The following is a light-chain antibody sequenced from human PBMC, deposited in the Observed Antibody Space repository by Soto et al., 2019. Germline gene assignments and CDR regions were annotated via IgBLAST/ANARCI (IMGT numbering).Light chain of an antibody. Sequence: IVMTQSPSTLSLSPGERATLSCRASQSVSSSYLSWYQQKPGQAPRLLIYGASTRATGIPARFSGSGSGTDFTLTISSLQPEDFAVYYCQQDYNLPPTFGQGTKVDIK. V-gene: IGKV3D-7*01. CDR3: QQDYNLPPT. CDR1: QSVSSSY. CDR2: GAS. J-gene: IGKJ1*01.